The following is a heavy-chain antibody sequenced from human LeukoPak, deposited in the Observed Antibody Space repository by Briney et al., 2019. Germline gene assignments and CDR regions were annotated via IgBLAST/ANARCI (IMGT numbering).Heavy chain of an antibody. V-gene: IGHV1-3*01. D-gene: IGHD3-10*01. CDR2: INAGNGNT. CDR1: GYTFTSYA. Sequence: ASVKVSCKASGYTFTSYAVHWVRQAPGQRLEWMGWINAGNGNTKYSQKYQGRVTIIRATSANTAYMELSSLRSEDTDVYYCARGLLWFGELSPPGYWGQGTLVTVSS. J-gene: IGHJ4*02. CDR3: ARGLLWFGELSPPGY.